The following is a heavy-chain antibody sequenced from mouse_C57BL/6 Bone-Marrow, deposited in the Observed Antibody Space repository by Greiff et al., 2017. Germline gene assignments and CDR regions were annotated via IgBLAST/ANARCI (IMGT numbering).Heavy chain of an antibody. Sequence: VQLQQPGAELVKPGASVKMSCKASGYTFTSYWIHWVKQRPGQGLEWIGDIDPGSGSTNYNEKFKSKATLTVDTSSSPAYMQLSSLTSEDSAVYYGGKSVDFWGRGTSVTVSS. J-gene: IGHJ4*01. V-gene: IGHV1-55*01. CDR1: GYTFTSYW. CDR2: IDPGSGST. CDR3: GKSVDF.